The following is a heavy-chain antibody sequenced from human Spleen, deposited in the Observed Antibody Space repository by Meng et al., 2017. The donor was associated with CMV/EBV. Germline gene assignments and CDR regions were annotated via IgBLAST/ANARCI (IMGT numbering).Heavy chain of an antibody. CDR1: APFTTYG. V-gene: IGHV1-69*01. Sequence: APFTTYGFTWVRPAPGQGLEWVGGLVPIFGTPTYAQKFRGRVTITADDSTSTAYMEVSSLTSEDTAVYFCASRSGNSDRWYTEYFQHWGQGTLVTVSS. D-gene: IGHD6-13*01. J-gene: IGHJ1*01. CDR3: ASRSGNSDRWYTEYFQH. CDR2: LVPIFGTP.